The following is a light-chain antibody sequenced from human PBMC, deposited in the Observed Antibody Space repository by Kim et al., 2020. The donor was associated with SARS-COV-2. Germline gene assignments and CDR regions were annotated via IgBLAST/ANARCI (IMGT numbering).Light chain of an antibody. J-gene: IGLJ7*01. V-gene: IGLV6-57*03. Sequence: NFMLTQPHSVSESPGKTVTISCTRSSGSIASNYVQWYQQRPGSAPTTVIYEDNQRPSGVPDRFSGSIDSSSNSASLTISGLKTEDEADYYCQSYDSSKSSVFGGGTQLTVL. CDR3: QSYDSSKSSV. CDR1: SGSIASNY. CDR2: EDN.